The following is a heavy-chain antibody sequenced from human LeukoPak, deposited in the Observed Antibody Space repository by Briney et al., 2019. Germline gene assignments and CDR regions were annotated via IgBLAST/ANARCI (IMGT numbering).Heavy chain of an antibody. CDR3: ARDRGPYYYDSSGHYGY. CDR1: GGTFSSYA. CDR2: IIPIFGTA. Sequence: SVKVSCKASGGTFSSYAISWVRQAPGQGLEWMGRIIPIFGTANYAQKFQGRVTITTDESTSTAYMELSSLRSEDTAVYYCARDRGPYYYDSSGHYGYWGQGTLVTVSS. J-gene: IGHJ4*02. D-gene: IGHD3-22*01. V-gene: IGHV1-69*05.